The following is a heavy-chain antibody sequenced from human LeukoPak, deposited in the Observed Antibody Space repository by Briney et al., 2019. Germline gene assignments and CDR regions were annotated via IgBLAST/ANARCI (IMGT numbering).Heavy chain of an antibody. CDR1: GGTFSSYA. CDR2: IIPIFGTA. Sequence: SVKVSCKASGGTFSSYAISWVRQAPGQGLEWMGGIIPIFGTANYAQKFQGRVTITADKSTSTAYMELSSLRSEDTAVYYCAHARDCSSTSCYQYYFDYWGQGALVTVSS. D-gene: IGHD2-2*01. CDR3: AHARDCSSTSCYQYYFDY. V-gene: IGHV1-69*06. J-gene: IGHJ4*02.